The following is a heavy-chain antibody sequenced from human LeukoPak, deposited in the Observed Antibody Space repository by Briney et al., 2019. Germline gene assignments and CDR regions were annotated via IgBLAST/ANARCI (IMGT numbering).Heavy chain of an antibody. J-gene: IGHJ4*02. CDR1: GGSISSGDYY. CDR3: ASLDDPDTG. CDR2: IYYSGSI. D-gene: IGHD1-14*01. Sequence: PSETLSLTCTVSGGSISSGDYYWRWIRQPPGKGLEWIGYIYYSGSIYYNPSLKSRVTISVDTSKNQFSLKLSSVTAADTAVYYCASLDDPDTGWGQGTLVTVSS. V-gene: IGHV4-30-4*01.